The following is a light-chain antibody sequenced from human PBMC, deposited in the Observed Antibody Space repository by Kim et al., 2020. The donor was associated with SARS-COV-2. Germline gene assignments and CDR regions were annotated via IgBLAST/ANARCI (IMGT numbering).Light chain of an antibody. CDR2: DVS. Sequence: GQSITISCTETSSYVGGYNYVSWYQQHPGKAPKLMIYDVSKRPSGVSNRFSGSKSGNTASLTISGLQAEDEADYYFSSYTSSSTWVFGGGTQLTVL. J-gene: IGLJ3*02. CDR3: SSYTSSSTWV. CDR1: SSYVGGYNY. V-gene: IGLV2-14*04.